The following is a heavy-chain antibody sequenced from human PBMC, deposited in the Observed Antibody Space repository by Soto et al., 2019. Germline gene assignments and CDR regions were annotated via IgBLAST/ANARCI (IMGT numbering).Heavy chain of an antibody. CDR3: VSWVSAHFYY. CDR1: GVTFYYYA. D-gene: IGHD2-8*01. Sequence: PRGPLGLSCCASGVTFYYYAIVCIRQALVKGGEWVSTIDYDGFNKHYADSVKGRFTDSRDNYKETVDQKMNSQRAEDTAVYYCVSWVSAHFYYWGQGTLVNV. CDR2: IDYDGFNK. J-gene: IGHJ4*02. V-gene: IGHV3-23*01.